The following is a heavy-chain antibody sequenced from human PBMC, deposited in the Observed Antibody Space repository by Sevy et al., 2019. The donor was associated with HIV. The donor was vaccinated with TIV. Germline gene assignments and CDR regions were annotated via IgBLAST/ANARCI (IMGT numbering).Heavy chain of an antibody. V-gene: IGHV3-23*01. Sequence: GGSLRLSCAASGLTFSSYAMSWVRQVPGKGLEWVSGISDSGGSTNYADSVKGRFTISRDNSKNTVFLQMSSLRVEDTAVYYCAKRGGQWLVEPGFDYWGQGTLVTVSS. CDR2: ISDSGGST. D-gene: IGHD6-19*01. J-gene: IGHJ4*02. CDR3: AKRGGQWLVEPGFDY. CDR1: GLTFSSYA.